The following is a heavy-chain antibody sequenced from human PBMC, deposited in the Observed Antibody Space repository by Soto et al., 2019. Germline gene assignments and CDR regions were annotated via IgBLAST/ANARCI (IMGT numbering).Heavy chain of an antibody. Sequence: GGSLRLSCAASGFTFSSYAMSWVRQAPGKGLEWVSAISGSGGSTYYAAPVKGRFTISRDDSKNTLYLQMNSLKTEDTAVYYCTTDLYSSSSASGQGTLVTVS. V-gene: IGHV3-23*01. CDR3: TTDLYSSSSA. D-gene: IGHD6-6*01. J-gene: IGHJ5*02. CDR2: ISGSGGST. CDR1: GFTFSSYA.